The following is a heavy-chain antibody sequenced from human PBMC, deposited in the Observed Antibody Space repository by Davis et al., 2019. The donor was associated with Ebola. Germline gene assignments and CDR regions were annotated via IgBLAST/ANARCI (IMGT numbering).Heavy chain of an antibody. CDR3: ARDNDYMDV. V-gene: IGHV3-30-3*01. CDR2: ISYDGSNK. Sequence: PGGSLRLSCAASGFTFSSYAMHWVRQAPGKGLEWVAVISYDGSNKYYADSVKGRFTISRDNSKNTLYLQMNSLRAEDTAVYYCARDNDYMDVWGKGTTVTVSS. J-gene: IGHJ6*03. CDR1: GFTFSSYA.